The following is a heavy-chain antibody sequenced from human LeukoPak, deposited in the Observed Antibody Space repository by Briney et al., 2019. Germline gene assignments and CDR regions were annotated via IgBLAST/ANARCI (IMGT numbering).Heavy chain of an antibody. D-gene: IGHD1-26*01. J-gene: IGHJ5*02. Sequence: PGGSLRLSCAASGFTFSSYGMSWVRQAPGKGLEWVSGISGSGGTPYYADSVKGRFTISRDNAKNSLYLQMNSLRAEDTAVYYCARDTSIVGATLFDPWGQGTLVTVSS. CDR1: GFTFSSYG. CDR2: ISGSGGTP. V-gene: IGHV3-23*01. CDR3: ARDTSIVGATLFDP.